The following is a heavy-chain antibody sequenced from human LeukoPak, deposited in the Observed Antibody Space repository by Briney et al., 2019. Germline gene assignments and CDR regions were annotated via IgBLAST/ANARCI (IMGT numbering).Heavy chain of an antibody. D-gene: IGHD3-3*01. V-gene: IGHV3-74*01. CDR2: INSDGSSA. CDR1: GFTFSSYW. Sequence: GSLRLSCAASGFTFSSYWMHWVRQAPGKGLVWVSRINSDGSSASYADSVKGRFTISRDNAKNSLYLQMNSLRAEDTAAYYCASPAPFGAYDFWSGYYMSWGQGTLVTVSS. CDR3: ASPAPFGAYDFWSGYYMS. J-gene: IGHJ5*02.